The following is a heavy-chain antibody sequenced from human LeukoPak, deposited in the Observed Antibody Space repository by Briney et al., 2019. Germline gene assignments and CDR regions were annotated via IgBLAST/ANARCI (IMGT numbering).Heavy chain of an antibody. D-gene: IGHD4-17*01. CDR2: VNPNSGDT. CDR3: ARGDYGESYFDY. Sequence: ASVKVSCKASGYTFTGYYLHWVRQAPGQGLEWMGCVNPNSGDTNYAQKLQGRVTMTTDTSTSTAYMELRSLRSDDTAVYYCARGDYGESYFDYWGQGTLVTVSS. V-gene: IGHV1-2*02. J-gene: IGHJ4*02. CDR1: GYTFTGYY.